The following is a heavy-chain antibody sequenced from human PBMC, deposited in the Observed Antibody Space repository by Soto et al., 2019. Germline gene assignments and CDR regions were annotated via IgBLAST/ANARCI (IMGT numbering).Heavy chain of an antibody. J-gene: IGHJ4*02. Sequence: GGSLRLSCAASGFTVSHYNMNWVRQAPGKGLEWVSSISSSSSYIYYADSVKGRSTISRDNAKNSLSLQMNSLRAEDTAVYYCARDGGYSGYDSDYFFDYWGQGTLVTVSS. CDR2: ISSSSSYI. D-gene: IGHD5-12*01. CDR3: ARDGGYSGYDSDYFFDY. CDR1: GFTVSHYN. V-gene: IGHV3-21*01.